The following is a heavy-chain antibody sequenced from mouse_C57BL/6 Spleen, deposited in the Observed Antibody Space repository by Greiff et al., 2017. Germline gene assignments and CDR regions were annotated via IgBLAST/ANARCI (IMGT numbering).Heavy chain of an antibody. D-gene: IGHD2-3*01. CDR3: ARGGDGYIWYFDV. J-gene: IGHJ1*03. CDR1: GYTFTDYY. Sequence: VQLQQSGAELVRPGASVKLSCKASGYTFTDYYINWVKQRPGQGLEWIARIYPGSGNTYYNEKFKGKATLTAEKSSSTAYMQLSSLTSEDSAVYVCARGGDGYIWYFDVWGTGTTVTVAS. V-gene: IGHV1-76*01. CDR2: IYPGSGNT.